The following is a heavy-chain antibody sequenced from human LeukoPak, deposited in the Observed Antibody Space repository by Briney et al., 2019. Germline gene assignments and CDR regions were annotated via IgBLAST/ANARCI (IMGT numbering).Heavy chain of an antibody. CDR2: ISYDGSNK. D-gene: IGHD6-13*01. CDR3: ARAPARTAAAGSSY. V-gene: IGHV3-30*04. Sequence: PGGSLRLSCAASGFTFSSYAMHWVRQAPGKGLEWVAVISYDGSNKYYADSVKGRFTISRDNSKNTLYLQMNGLRAEDTAVYYCARAPARTAAAGSSYWGQGTLVTVSS. J-gene: IGHJ4*02. CDR1: GFTFSSYA.